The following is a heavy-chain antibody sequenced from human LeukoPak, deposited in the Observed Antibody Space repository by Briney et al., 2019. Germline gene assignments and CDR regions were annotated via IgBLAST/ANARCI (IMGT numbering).Heavy chain of an antibody. CDR2: IKTNTDARTA. V-gene: IGHV3-15*01. Sequence: AGGSLRLSCSASGFTFNYAWMNWVRQAPGKGLEWVGRIKTNTDARTADYPAPVKGRFTISRDDSKNTLYLQMNSLKTEDTAVYYCTTRVVTTNDNWGQGTLVTVSS. J-gene: IGHJ4*02. CDR1: GFTFNYAW. D-gene: IGHD2-21*02. CDR3: TTRVVTTNDN.